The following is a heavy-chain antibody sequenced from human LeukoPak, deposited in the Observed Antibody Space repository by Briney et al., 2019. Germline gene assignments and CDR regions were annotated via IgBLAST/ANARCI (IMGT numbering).Heavy chain of an antibody. CDR2: IYTSGST. V-gene: IGHV4-61*02. Sequence: SETLSLTCTVSGGSISSGSYYWRWIRQPAGKGLEWIGRIYTSGSTNYNPSLKSRVTISVDTTKKQFSLKLSSVTAADTAVYYCARGYYYDSSGYYYAPFDYWGQGTLVTVSS. CDR1: GGSISSGSYY. J-gene: IGHJ4*02. D-gene: IGHD3-22*01. CDR3: ARGYYYDSSGYYYAPFDY.